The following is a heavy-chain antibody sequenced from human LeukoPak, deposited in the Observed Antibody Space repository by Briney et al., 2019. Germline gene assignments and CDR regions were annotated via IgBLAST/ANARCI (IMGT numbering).Heavy chain of an antibody. CDR2: IKQDGSEK. J-gene: IGHJ4*02. CDR3: ARGGVGSIDNYY. CDR1: GFTVSGNY. V-gene: IGHV3-7*01. Sequence: GGSLRLSCAVSGFTVSGNYMSWVRQAPGKGLEWVANIKQDGSEKYYVDSVKGRFTISRDNAKNSLYLQMNSLRAEDTAVYYCARGGVGSIDNYYWGQGTLVTVSS. D-gene: IGHD3-3*01.